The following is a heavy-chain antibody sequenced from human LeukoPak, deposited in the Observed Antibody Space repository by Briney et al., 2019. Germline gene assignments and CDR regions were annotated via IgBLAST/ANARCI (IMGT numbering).Heavy chain of an antibody. J-gene: IGHJ4*02. CDR3: GRVGGEDYGDYGGGY. CDR2: IIPIFGTA. Sequence: SVKVSCKASGGTFSSYAISWVRQAPGQGLEWMGGIIPIFGTANYAQKFQGRATITADESTSTAYMELSSLRSEDTAVYYCGRVGGEDYGDYGGGYWGQGTLVTVSS. CDR1: GGTFSSYA. V-gene: IGHV1-69*13. D-gene: IGHD4-17*01.